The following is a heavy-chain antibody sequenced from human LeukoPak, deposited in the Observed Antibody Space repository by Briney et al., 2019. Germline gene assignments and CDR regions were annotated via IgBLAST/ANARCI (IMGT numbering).Heavy chain of an antibody. CDR3: ARGGVSSRYSYGYFLGGGYFDY. Sequence: PSETLSLTCAVYGGSFSGYYWSWIRQPPGKGLEWIGEINHSGSTNYNPSLKSRVTISVDTSRNQFSLKLSSVTAADTAVYYCARGGVSSRYSYGYFLGGGYFDYWGQGTLVTVSS. D-gene: IGHD5-18*01. CDR2: INHSGST. J-gene: IGHJ4*02. CDR1: GGSFSGYY. V-gene: IGHV4-34*01.